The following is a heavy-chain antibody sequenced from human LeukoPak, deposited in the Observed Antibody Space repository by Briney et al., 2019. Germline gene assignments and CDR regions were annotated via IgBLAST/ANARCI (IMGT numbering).Heavy chain of an antibody. CDR1: GGSISSYY. CDR3: ARGRRFLEWLSFSSYYYYGMDV. Sequence: SETLSLTCTVSGGSISSYYWSWIRQPPGKGLEWIAYISDIGSINYNPSLKSRVTISLDTSKNQFSLKLSSVTAADTAVYYCARGRRFLEWLSFSSYYYYGMDVWGQGTTVTVSS. D-gene: IGHD3-3*01. CDR2: ISDIGSI. J-gene: IGHJ6*02. V-gene: IGHV4-59*12.